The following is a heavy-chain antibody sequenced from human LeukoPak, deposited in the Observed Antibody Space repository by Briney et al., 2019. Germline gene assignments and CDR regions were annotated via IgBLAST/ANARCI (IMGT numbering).Heavy chain of an antibody. D-gene: IGHD3-22*01. CDR3: ARGDYYDSSGPRGFDY. CDR2: INHSGST. CDR1: GGSFSGYY. V-gene: IGHV4-34*01. Sequence: PSETLSLTCAVYGGSFSGYYWSWLRQPPGKGLEWIGEINHSGSTNYNPSLKSRVTISVDTSKNQFSLKLSSVTAADTAVYYCARGDYYDSSGPRGFDYWGQGTLVTVSS. J-gene: IGHJ4*02.